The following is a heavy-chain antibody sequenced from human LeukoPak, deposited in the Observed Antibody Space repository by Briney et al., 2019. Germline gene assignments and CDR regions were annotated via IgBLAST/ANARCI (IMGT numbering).Heavy chain of an antibody. CDR2: ISGSGGST. J-gene: IGHJ4*02. Sequence: GGSLRLSCAASGFTFSSYAMSWVRQAPGKGLDRVSAISGSGGSTYYADSVKGRFTISRDNSKNTLYLQMNSLRAEDTAVYYCAKEPRRGGSSFDYWGQGTLVTVSP. V-gene: IGHV3-23*01. CDR3: AKEPRRGGSSFDY. D-gene: IGHD6-13*01. CDR1: GFTFSSYA.